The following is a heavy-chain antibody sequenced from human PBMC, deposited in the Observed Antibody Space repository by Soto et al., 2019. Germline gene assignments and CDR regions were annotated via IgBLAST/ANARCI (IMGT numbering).Heavy chain of an antibody. D-gene: IGHD2-2*01. CDR3: ARLDIVVVPAARTQKYLRGSSGMDV. Sequence: PSETLSLTCAVYGGSFSGYYWSWIRQPPGKRLEWIGEINHSGSTNYNPSLKSRVTISVDTSKNQFSLKLSSVTAADTAVYYCARLDIVVVPAARTQKYLRGSSGMDVWGQGITVTVSS. CDR1: GGSFSGYY. J-gene: IGHJ6*02. CDR2: INHSGST. V-gene: IGHV4-34*01.